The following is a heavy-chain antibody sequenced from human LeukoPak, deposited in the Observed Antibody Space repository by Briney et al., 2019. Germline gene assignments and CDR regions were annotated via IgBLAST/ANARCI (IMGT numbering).Heavy chain of an antibody. CDR3: ARVGGRWLVLSYFDY. D-gene: IGHD6-19*01. J-gene: IGHJ4*02. V-gene: IGHV1-18*01. CDR1: GYTFTSYG. Sequence: GASVKVSCKASGYTFTSYGISWVRQAPGQGLEWMGWISAYNGNTNYAQKLQGRVNMTTDTSTSTAYMELRSLRSDDTAVYYCARVGGRWLVLSYFDYWGQGTLVTVSS. CDR2: ISAYNGNT.